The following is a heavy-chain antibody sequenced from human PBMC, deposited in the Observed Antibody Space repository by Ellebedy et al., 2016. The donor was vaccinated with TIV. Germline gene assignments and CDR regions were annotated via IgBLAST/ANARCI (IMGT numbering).Heavy chain of an antibody. D-gene: IGHD2-2*01. J-gene: IGHJ4*02. CDR3: ARDDIVVVPAALDY. V-gene: IGHV1-3*01. Sequence: KFQGRVTITRDTSASTAYMELSSLSSEDTAVYYCARDDIVVVPAALDYWGQGTLVTVSS.